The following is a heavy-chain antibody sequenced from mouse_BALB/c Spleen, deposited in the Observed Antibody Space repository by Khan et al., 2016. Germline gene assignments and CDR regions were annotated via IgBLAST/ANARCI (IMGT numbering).Heavy chain of an antibody. J-gene: IGHJ3*01. Sequence: VQLQESGPGLVAPSQSLSITCTVSGFSLTGFSVNWVRQPPGKALEWLGMIWGDGSTDYNSGLKSRLSFSKDDTQSQVFLKMNSLQTDDTARYFCSSYYDYDGGLAYGGQGTLVTVSA. CDR3: SSYYDYDGGLAY. CDR1: GFSLTGFS. D-gene: IGHD2-4*01. V-gene: IGHV2-6-7*01. CDR2: IWGDGST.